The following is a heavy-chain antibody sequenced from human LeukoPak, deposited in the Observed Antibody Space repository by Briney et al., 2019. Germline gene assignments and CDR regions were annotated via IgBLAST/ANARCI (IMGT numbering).Heavy chain of an antibody. Sequence: SETLSLTCTVSGGSISSSSYYWGWIRQPPGKGLEWIGSIYYSGSTYYNPSLKSRVTISVDTSKNQFSLKLSSVTAADTAVYYCARGWIQLSPPAAFDIWGQGTMVTVSS. D-gene: IGHD5-18*01. CDR1: GGSISSSSYY. CDR2: IYYSGST. CDR3: ARGWIQLSPPAAFDI. V-gene: IGHV4-39*07. J-gene: IGHJ3*02.